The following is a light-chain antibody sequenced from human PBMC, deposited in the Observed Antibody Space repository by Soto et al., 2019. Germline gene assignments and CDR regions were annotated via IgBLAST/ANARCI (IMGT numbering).Light chain of an antibody. CDR1: SSDLGGYNF. Sequence: QSALTQPASVSGSPGQSITISCTGTSSDLGGYNFVSWYQHHPGKAPKLMIYQVSNRPSGVSNRFSGSKSGNTASLTISGLQAEDEADYYCCSYTSRSPYVFGTGTKVTV. CDR2: QVS. CDR3: CSYTSRSPYV. J-gene: IGLJ1*01. V-gene: IGLV2-14*01.